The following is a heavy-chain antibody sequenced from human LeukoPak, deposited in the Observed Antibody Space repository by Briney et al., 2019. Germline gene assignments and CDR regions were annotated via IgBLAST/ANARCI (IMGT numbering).Heavy chain of an antibody. Sequence: GALRLSCAASGFTFSDYYMSWIRQAPGKGLEWVSYISSSGSTIYYADSVKGRFTISRDTAKNSLYLQMNSLRAEDTAVYYCARERAAAGNFYGMDVWGQGTTVTVSS. CDR1: GFTFSDYY. CDR3: ARERAAAGNFYGMDV. V-gene: IGHV3-11*01. J-gene: IGHJ6*02. CDR2: ISSSGSTI. D-gene: IGHD6-13*01.